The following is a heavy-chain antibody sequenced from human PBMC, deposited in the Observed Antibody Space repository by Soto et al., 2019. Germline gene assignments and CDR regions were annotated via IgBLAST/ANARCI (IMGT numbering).Heavy chain of an antibody. Sequence: QVQLVESGGGVVQPGRSLRLSCAASGFTFSSYGMHWVRQAPGKGLEWVAVISYDGSNKYYADSVKGRFTISRDNSKNTLYLQMTRLRAEDTAVYYCAKDRARVCGGGSCYSIFDYWGQGALVTVAS. CDR3: AKDRARVCGGGSCYSIFDY. CDR2: ISYDGSNK. CDR1: GFTFSSYG. J-gene: IGHJ4*02. D-gene: IGHD2-15*01. V-gene: IGHV3-30*18.